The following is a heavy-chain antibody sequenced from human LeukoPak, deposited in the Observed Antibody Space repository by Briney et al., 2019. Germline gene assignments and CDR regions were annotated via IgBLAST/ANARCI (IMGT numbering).Heavy chain of an antibody. J-gene: IGHJ4*02. Sequence: ASVKVSCKASGYIFTTYYMHWLRQAPGQGPEWMGIINPRGGSTDYAQKFQGRVTMTSDTSTSTVYMELKSLRSEDTAVYFCARVGTTGATADNWGQGTLVTVSS. CDR2: INPRGGST. CDR3: ARVGTTGATADN. D-gene: IGHD4-11*01. V-gene: IGHV1-46*01. CDR1: GYIFTTYY.